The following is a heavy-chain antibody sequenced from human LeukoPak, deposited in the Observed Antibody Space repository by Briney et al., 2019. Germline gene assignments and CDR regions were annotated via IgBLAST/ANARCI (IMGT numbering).Heavy chain of an antibody. CDR2: IIPIFGTA. Sequence: EASVKVSCKASGGTFSSYAISWVRQAPGQGLEWTGGIIPIFGTANYAQKFQGRVTITADESTSTAYMELSSLRSEDTAVYYCARGHSSSPYRFDPWGQGTLVTVSS. CDR3: ARGHSSSPYRFDP. J-gene: IGHJ5*02. D-gene: IGHD6-6*01. CDR1: GGTFSSYA. V-gene: IGHV1-69*13.